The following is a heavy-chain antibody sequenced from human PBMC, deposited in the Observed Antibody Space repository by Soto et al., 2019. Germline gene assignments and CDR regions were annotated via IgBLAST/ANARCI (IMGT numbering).Heavy chain of an antibody. CDR3: ARVPPWGNSAADYNIQHYDS. D-gene: IGHD3-10*01. V-gene: IGHV1-3*01. J-gene: IGHJ4*02. Sequence: ASVKVSCKSSGFTFTSYAIHWLRQAPGQRPQWMGWINGGSGNTKYSQDFQGRVTFTRDTFATTAYLELSSLRSEDTAVYYCARVPPWGNSAADYNIQHYDSWGKRTPVTVSS. CDR2: INGGSGNT. CDR1: GFTFTSYA.